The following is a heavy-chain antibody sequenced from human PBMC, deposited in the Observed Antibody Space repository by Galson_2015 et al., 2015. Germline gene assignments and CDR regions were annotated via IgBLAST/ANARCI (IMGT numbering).Heavy chain of an antibody. D-gene: IGHD4/OR15-4a*01. CDR2: ISGSGGST. V-gene: IGHV3-23*01. CDR3: AKAGAKGYYYYYMDL. CDR1: GFTFSSYA. Sequence: SLRLSCAASGFTFSSYAMSWVRQAPGKGLEWVSAISGSGGSTYYADSVKGRFTISRDNSKNTLNLQMNSLRAEDTAVYYCAKAGAKGYYYYYMDLWGKGTTVTVSS. J-gene: IGHJ6*03.